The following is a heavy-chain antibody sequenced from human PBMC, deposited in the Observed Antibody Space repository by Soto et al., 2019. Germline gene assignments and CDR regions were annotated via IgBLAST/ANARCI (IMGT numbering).Heavy chain of an antibody. V-gene: IGHV3-33*01. CDR1: GFTFSSYG. CDR2: IWYDGSNK. Sequence: QVQLVESGGGVVQPGRSLRLSCAASGFTFSSYGMHWVRQAPGKGLEWVAVIWYDGSNKYYADSVKGRFTISRDNSKNTVHLQMTSLRAEDTAVYYCARVPGYSSGWYWDCDLWGRGTLVTVSS. J-gene: IGHJ2*01. D-gene: IGHD6-19*01. CDR3: ARVPGYSSGWYWDCDL.